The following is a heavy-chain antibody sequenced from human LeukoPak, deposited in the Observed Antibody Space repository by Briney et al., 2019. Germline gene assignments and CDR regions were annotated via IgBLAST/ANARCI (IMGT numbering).Heavy chain of an antibody. CDR1: EFTFSDYY. D-gene: IGHD6-13*01. V-gene: IGHV3-11*01. J-gene: IGHJ4*02. Sequence: GGSLRLSCAASEFTFSDYYMSWIRQAPGKGLEWVSYISYSGDTIYYADSVKGRFTVSRDNAKNSLYLQMNSLRAEDTAVYYCARLGIITAAGSNDYWGQGTLVAISS. CDR2: ISYSGDTI. CDR3: ARLGIITAAGSNDY.